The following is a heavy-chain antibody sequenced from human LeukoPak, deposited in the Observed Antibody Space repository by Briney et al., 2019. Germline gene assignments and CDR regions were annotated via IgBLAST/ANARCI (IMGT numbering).Heavy chain of an antibody. Sequence: GASVKVSRKASGYTFTSYGISWVRQAPGQGLKWMGWISAYNGNTNYAQKLQGRVTMTTDTSTSTAYMELRSLRSDDTAVYYCARVEGIQPWWRGMDVWGKGTTVPVSS. J-gene: IGHJ6*04. CDR3: ARVEGIQPWWRGMDV. CDR2: ISAYNGNT. CDR1: GYTFTSYG. V-gene: IGHV1-18*04. D-gene: IGHD5-18*01.